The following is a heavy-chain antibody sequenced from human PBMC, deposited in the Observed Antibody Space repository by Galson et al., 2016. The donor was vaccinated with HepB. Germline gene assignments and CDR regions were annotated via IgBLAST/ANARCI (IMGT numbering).Heavy chain of an antibody. D-gene: IGHD6-25*01. CDR1: GFAFSVYG. CDR3: ARDGLGTVAAASALGN. CDR2: ISTSGSST. Sequence: SLRLSCAASGFAFSVYGMTWVRQAPRKGLEWVSAISTSGSSTDYADSVKGRFTISRDNSKNTLYLQMNSLRAEDTAVYYCARDGLGTVAAASALGNWGQGTLVTVSS. J-gene: IGHJ4*02. V-gene: IGHV3-23*01.